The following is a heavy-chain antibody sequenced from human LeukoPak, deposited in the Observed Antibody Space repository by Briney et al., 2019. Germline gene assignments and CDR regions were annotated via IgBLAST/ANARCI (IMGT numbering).Heavy chain of an antibody. CDR1: GFTFSGNY. J-gene: IGHJ4*02. Sequence: GGSLRLSCAASGFTFSGNYMSWVRQAPGKGLEWLSVIHRGGNTYYADSVKGRFTISRDSSKNTVFLQMDSLRAEDTAVYYCARDPGYGLGVDYGGYWGQGTLVTVSS. V-gene: IGHV3-66*01. CDR2: IHRGGNT. CDR3: ARDPGYGLGVDYGGY. D-gene: IGHD3-10*01.